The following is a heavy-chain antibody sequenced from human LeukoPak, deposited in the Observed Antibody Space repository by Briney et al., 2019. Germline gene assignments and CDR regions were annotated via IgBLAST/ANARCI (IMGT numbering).Heavy chain of an antibody. J-gene: IGHJ4*02. D-gene: IGHD5-24*01. CDR2: IYHSGST. CDR1: GYSISSGYY. Sequence: SETLSLTCAVSGYSISSGYYCGWIRQPPGKGLEWIGSIYHSGSTYYNPSLKSRVTVSVDSSKNQFSLKLSSVTAADTAVYYCARDGGDGYTSYDTGFDYWGQGTLVTVSS. CDR3: ARDGGDGYTSYDTGFDY. V-gene: IGHV4-38-2*02.